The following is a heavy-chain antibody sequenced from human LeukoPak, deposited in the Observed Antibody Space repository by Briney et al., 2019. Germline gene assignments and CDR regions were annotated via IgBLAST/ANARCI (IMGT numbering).Heavy chain of an antibody. Sequence: PGGSLRLSCAASGFTFSSCEMNWVRQAPGKGLEWVSHISGSGRTIYYEDSVKGRFTISRDNAKQSLSLQLNSLRAEDTAVYYCARFDVFGYYFDFWGQGTLVTVSS. J-gene: IGHJ4*02. V-gene: IGHV3-48*03. CDR1: GFTFSSCE. D-gene: IGHD3-3*01. CDR2: ISGSGRTI. CDR3: ARFDVFGYYFDF.